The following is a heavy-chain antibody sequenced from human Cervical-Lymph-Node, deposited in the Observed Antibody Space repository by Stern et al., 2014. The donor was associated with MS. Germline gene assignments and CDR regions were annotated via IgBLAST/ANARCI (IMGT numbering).Heavy chain of an antibody. D-gene: IGHD6-13*01. J-gene: IGHJ6*02. Sequence: VQLVESGGGLVQTGGALRLSCSGSGFTLSRDVMHWVRQAPGKGLEYVSCISGNGALPYFADSVKGSVTISRDNSKNTLYLQMSVLVPEDTAVYYFVKDAQQQVLLDYYRYGMDVWGQGTTVIVSS. V-gene: IGHV3-64D*06. CDR3: VKDAQQQVLLDYYRYGMDV. CDR2: ISGNGALP. CDR1: GFTLSRDV.